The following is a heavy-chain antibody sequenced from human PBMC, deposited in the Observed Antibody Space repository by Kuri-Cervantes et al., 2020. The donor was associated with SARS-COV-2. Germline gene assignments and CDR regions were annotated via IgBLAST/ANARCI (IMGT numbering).Heavy chain of an antibody. Sequence: GGSLRLSCAASGFTFSSYWMSWVRQAPGKGLEWVANIKQDGSEKYYVDSVKGRFTISRDNAKNSLYLQMNSLRAEDTAVYYCARDSITMVQGVTSDAFDIWGQGTMVTVS. J-gene: IGHJ3*02. CDR2: IKQDGSEK. CDR3: ARDSITMVQGVTSDAFDI. D-gene: IGHD3-10*01. V-gene: IGHV3-7*03. CDR1: GFTFSSYW.